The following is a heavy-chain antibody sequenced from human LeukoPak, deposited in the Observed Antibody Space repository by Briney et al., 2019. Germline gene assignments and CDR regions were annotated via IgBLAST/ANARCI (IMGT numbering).Heavy chain of an antibody. CDR2: INPNRGGT. Sequence: ASVKDSCKTSGYTLTRYHMHWVRQAPGHELEWIGWINPNRGGTNYAQKFQGRVTMTRDMSISTAYIELSRLRSDDTAVYYCARGTEPVLDARYSGSWYLGDYFDYWGQGILVTVSS. CDR3: ARGTEPVLDARYSGSWYLGDYFDY. V-gene: IGHV1-2*02. J-gene: IGHJ4*02. CDR1: GYTLTRYH. D-gene: IGHD6-13*01.